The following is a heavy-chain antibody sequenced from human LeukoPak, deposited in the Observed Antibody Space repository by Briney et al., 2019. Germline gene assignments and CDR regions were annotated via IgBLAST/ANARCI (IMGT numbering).Heavy chain of an antibody. CDR2: INHSGRT. D-gene: IGHD3-22*01. V-gene: IGHV4-34*01. CDR1: GGSFSDYY. CDR3: ARASTYYYDSSDYGSLLAFDY. Sequence: SETLSLTCAVYGGSFSDYYWSWIRQPPGKGLEWIGEINHSGRTNYNPSLKSRVTISVDTSKNQFSLKLSSVTAADTAVYYCARASTYYYDSSDYGSLLAFDYWGQGTLVTVSS. J-gene: IGHJ4*02.